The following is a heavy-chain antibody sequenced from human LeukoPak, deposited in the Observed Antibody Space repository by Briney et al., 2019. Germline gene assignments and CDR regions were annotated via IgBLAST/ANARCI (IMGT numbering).Heavy chain of an antibody. V-gene: IGHV3-74*01. J-gene: IGHJ3*02. CDR1: GFILSNYW. CDR2: INTDGSDT. CDR3: ARPCPSLPNGFAI. D-gene: IGHD5/OR15-5a*01. Sequence: GGSLRLSCAASGFILSNYWMHWVRQAPGKGLVWVSRINTDGSDTDYADSVKGRFTISRDNAKNTIYLQMNSLRAEDTALYYCARPCPSLPNGFAIWGQGTVVTVAS.